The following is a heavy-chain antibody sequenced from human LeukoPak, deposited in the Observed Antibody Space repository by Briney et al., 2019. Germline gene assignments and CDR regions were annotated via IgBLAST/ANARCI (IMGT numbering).Heavy chain of an antibody. V-gene: IGHV3-21*01. CDR1: GFTFSSYA. J-gene: IGHJ6*03. CDR2: ISTSSSST. D-gene: IGHD6-13*01. Sequence: GGSLRLSCAASGFTFSSYAMHWVRQAPGKGLEWVSSISTSSSSTYYADSVKGRFTISRDNAKNSLYLQMNSLRAEDTTVYYCARSAPAAAGTGPMDVWGKGTTVTVSS. CDR3: ARSAPAAAGTGPMDV.